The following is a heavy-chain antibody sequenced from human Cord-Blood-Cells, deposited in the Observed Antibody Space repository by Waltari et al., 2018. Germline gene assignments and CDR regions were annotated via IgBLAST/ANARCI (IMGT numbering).Heavy chain of an antibody. J-gene: IGHJ4*02. CDR1: GFTFSSHS. CDR3: ARDGGNSDY. Sequence: EVQLVESGGGLVKPGGALRLSCAASGFTFSSHSMNWVRQAPGKGLEGVSSISSSSSYIYYADSVKGRFTISRDNAKNSLYLQMNSLRAEDTAVYYCARDGGNSDYWGQGTLVTVSS. V-gene: IGHV3-21*01. D-gene: IGHD2-21*02. CDR2: ISSSSSYI.